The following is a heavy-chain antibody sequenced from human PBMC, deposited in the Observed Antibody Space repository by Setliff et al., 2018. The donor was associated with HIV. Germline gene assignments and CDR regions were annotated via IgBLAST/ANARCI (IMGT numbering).Heavy chain of an antibody. CDR3: ARTVRREFRTNVGDHYYFYMDV. CDR2: IAKTGST. Sequence: SETLSLTCTVSGVSITNGTFYWNWIRQPAGKGLEWIGRIAKTGSTNYNPSLKSRLTISMDTSKNQFSLKLNSVTAADTAVYYCARTVRREFRTNVGDHYYFYMDVWGKGTTVTVSS. V-gene: IGHV4-61*02. CDR1: GVSITNGTFY. D-gene: IGHD3-3*01. J-gene: IGHJ6*03.